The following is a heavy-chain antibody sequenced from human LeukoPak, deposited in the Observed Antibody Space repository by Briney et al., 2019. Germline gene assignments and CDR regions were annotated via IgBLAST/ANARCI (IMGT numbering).Heavy chain of an antibody. V-gene: IGHV4-39*01. CDR2: IYYSGST. J-gene: IGHJ4*02. CDR3: VEMATMKDY. D-gene: IGHD5-24*01. Sequence: SETLSLTCIVSGGSIRSYYWGWIRQPPGKGLEWIGSIYYSGSTYYNPSLKSRVTISVDTSRNQFSLKLSSVTAADTAVYYCVEMATMKDYWGQGTLVTVSS. CDR1: GGSIRSYY.